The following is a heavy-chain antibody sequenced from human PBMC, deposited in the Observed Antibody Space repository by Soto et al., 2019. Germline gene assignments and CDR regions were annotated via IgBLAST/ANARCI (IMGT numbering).Heavy chain of an antibody. Sequence: EVQLVESGGELVQPGGSLRLSCAASGFAFSSHWMHWVRQAPGKGLMWVARVDSDGSITSYADSVKGRFTISRDNTKNTLYLQLSSLRVEDTAVYFCARDPYHYGYYVLDVWGQGTTVTVSS. CDR1: GFAFSSHW. CDR2: VDSDGSIT. V-gene: IGHV3-74*01. D-gene: IGHD4-17*01. CDR3: ARDPYHYGYYVLDV. J-gene: IGHJ6*02.